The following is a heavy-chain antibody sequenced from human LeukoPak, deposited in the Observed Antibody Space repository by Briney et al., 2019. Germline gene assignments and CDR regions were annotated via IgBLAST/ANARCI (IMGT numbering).Heavy chain of an antibody. Sequence: PSETLSLTCTVSGGSISSSSYYWGWIRQPPGKGLEWIGSIYYSGTAYYNRSLKSRVTISVDTSKNQFSLKLSSVTAADTAVYYCARGGDYYDSSGYYNWGQGTLVTVSS. D-gene: IGHD3-22*01. CDR1: GGSISSSSYY. V-gene: IGHV4-39*07. J-gene: IGHJ4*02. CDR2: IYYSGTA. CDR3: ARGGDYYDSSGYYN.